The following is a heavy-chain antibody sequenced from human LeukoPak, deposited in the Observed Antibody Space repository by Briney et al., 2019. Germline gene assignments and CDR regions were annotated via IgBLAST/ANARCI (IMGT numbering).Heavy chain of an antibody. CDR3: ARTLSGSYLSFDY. CDR2: IYSGGST. V-gene: IGHV3-53*01. Sequence: GGSLRLSCAASGFTVSSNYMSWVRQAPGKGLEWVSVIYSGGSTYYADSVKGRFTISRDNSKNTLYLQMNSLRAEDTAVYYCARTLSGSYLSFDYWGQGTLVTVSS. CDR1: GFTVSSNY. D-gene: IGHD1-26*01. J-gene: IGHJ4*02.